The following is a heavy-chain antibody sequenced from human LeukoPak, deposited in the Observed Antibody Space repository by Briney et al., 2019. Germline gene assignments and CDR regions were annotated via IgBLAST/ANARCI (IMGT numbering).Heavy chain of an antibody. CDR1: GFTFSSYA. CDR2: ISGSGGST. V-gene: IGHV3-23*01. D-gene: IGHD1-26*01. CDR3: AKYRRRVGATLYISDY. Sequence: GGSLRLSCAVSGFTFSSYAMSWVRQAPGKGLEWVSAISGSGGSTYYADSVKGRFTISRDNSKNTLYLQMHSLRAEDPAVYYCAKYRRRVGATLYISDYWGQGTLVTVSS. J-gene: IGHJ4*02.